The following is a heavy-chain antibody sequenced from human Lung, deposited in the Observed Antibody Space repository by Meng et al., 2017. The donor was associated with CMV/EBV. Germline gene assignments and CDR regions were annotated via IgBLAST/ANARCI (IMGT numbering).Heavy chain of an antibody. CDR2: IYYSGST. D-gene: IGHD5-18*01. J-gene: IGHJ4*02. CDR3: ASTGYSYGYDQDY. CDR1: GGTISSYN. Sequence: LSCTVSGGTISSYNWSWIRQPPGKGLEWIGYIYYSGSTNYNPSLKSRVTISVDTSKNQFSLKLSSVTAADTAVYYCASTGYSYGYDQDYWGQGTLVTVSS. V-gene: IGHV4-59*01.